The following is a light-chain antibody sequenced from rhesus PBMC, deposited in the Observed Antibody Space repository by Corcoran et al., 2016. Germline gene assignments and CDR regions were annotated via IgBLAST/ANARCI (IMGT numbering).Light chain of an antibody. V-gene: IGKV1-74*01. CDR1: ENVNNS. CDR3: QHNYGTPYS. CDR2: KAS. Sequence: DIQMTQSPSSLSASVGDRVTITCRASENVNNSLNLYQQQPGKAPKLMSYKASTLQSGVPSRFSGSGSVTDYTFNISSLQSEDVATYYCQHNYGTPYSFGQGTKVEIK. J-gene: IGKJ2*01.